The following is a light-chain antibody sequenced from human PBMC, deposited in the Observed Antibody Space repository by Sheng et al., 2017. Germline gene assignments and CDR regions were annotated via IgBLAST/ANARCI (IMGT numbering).Light chain of an antibody. CDR3: QQSYSTPRRT. J-gene: IGKJ1*01. CDR2: AAS. Sequence: DIQMTQSPSSLSASVGDRVTITCRASQSISSYLNWYQQKPGKAPKLLIYAASSLQSGVPSRFSGSGSGTDFTLTISSLQPEDFVTYYCQQSYSTPRRTFGQGPRWKSN. CDR1: QSISSY. V-gene: IGKV1-39*01.